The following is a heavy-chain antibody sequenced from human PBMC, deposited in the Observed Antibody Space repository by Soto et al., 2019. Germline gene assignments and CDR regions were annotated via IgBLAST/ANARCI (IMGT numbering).Heavy chain of an antibody. Sequence: SETLSLTCTVSGGSISSGGYYWSWVRQHPGKGLEWIGYIYYSGSTYYNPSFKSRVTILVDTSKILFSLELSFVTAADTALFYCAREGYSFRFREHWYGIDYWGQGTLVTVSS. D-gene: IGHD5-18*01. J-gene: IGHJ4*02. CDR3: AREGYSFRFREHWYGIDY. CDR2: IYYSGST. V-gene: IGHV4-31*03. CDR1: GGSISSGGYY.